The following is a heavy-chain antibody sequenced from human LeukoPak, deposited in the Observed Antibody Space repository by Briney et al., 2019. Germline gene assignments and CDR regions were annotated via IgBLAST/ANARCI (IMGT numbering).Heavy chain of an antibody. V-gene: IGHV3-74*01. CDR1: GFTFSSYW. CDR2: INSDGSST. J-gene: IGHJ6*04. Sequence: GGSLRLSCAASGFTFSSYWMHWVRQAPGKGLVWVSRINSDGSSTSYADSVKGRFTISRDNAKNTLYLQMNSLRAEDTAVYYCARPLDCSGGSCYYPGAAYYYYGLDVRGKGTTVTVSS. CDR3: ARPLDCSGGSCYYPGAAYYYYGLDV. D-gene: IGHD2-15*01.